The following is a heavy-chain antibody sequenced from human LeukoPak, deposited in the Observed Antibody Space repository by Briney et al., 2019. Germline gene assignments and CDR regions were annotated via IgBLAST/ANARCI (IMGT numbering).Heavy chain of an antibody. V-gene: IGHV3-23*01. D-gene: IGHD6-6*01. Sequence: PGGSLRLSCAASGFTFSSYAMSWVRQAPGKGLEWVSAISGSGGSTYYADSVKSRFTISRDNSKNTLYLQMNSLRAEDTAVYYCAKGTFMGYSSSPLNDHIFDYWGQGTLVTVSS. CDR3: AKGTFMGYSSSPLNDHIFDY. CDR1: GFTFSSYA. J-gene: IGHJ4*02. CDR2: ISGSGGST.